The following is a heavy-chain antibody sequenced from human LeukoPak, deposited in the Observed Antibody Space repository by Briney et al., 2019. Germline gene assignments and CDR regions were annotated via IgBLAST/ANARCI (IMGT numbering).Heavy chain of an antibody. CDR3: ATEHRNYYDSSGPHYFDY. CDR1: GYTFTSYG. CDR2: ISAYNGNT. J-gene: IGHJ4*02. V-gene: IGHV1-18*01. D-gene: IGHD3-22*01. Sequence: GASVKVSCKASGYTFTSYGISWVRQAPGQGLEWMGWISAYNGNTNYAPKLQGRVTMTTDTSTSTAYMELRSLRSDDTAVYYCATEHRNYYDSSGPHYFDYWGQGTLVTVSS.